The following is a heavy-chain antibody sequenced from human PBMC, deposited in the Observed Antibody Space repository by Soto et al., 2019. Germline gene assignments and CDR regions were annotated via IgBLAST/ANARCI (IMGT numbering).Heavy chain of an antibody. CDR1: GFTFSSYA. J-gene: IGHJ6*03. D-gene: IGHD2-15*01. CDR3: ARGDCVGGTCYSLAGSFYYYMDV. CDR2: ISYDGSNK. V-gene: IGHV3-30-3*01. Sequence: PGGSLRLSCAASGFTFSSYAMHWVRQAPGKGLEWVAVISYDGSNKYYADSVKGRFTISRDNFKNTLYLQMDSLRAEDTAVYYCARGDCVGGTCYSLAGSFYYYMDVWGKGTTVTVSS.